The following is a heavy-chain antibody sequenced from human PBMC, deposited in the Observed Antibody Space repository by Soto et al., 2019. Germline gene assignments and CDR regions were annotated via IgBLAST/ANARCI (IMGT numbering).Heavy chain of an antibody. CDR2: MNSDGSTT. Sequence: EVQLVESGGGLVQPGGSLRLSCAASGFTFSSSWMHWVRQVPGKGLVWVSRMNSDGSTTNYADSAKGRFTISRDNAKHTLYLQMNSLRAEDTAVYYCARGGGGLDVWGQGTTVTVSS. V-gene: IGHV3-74*01. D-gene: IGHD3-10*01. J-gene: IGHJ6*02. CDR1: GFTFSSSW. CDR3: ARGGGGLDV.